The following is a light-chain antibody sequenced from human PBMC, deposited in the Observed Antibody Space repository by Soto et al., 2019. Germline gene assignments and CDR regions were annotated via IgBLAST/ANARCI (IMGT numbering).Light chain of an antibody. CDR2: KAS. CDR3: QQYNNWPSWT. Sequence: IQMTESRSALSGSVKNRVTITCRASRTISSWLAWYQQKPGKAPKLLIYKASTLKSGVPSRFSGSGSGTEFTLTISSLQSEDFAVYYCQQYNNWPSWTFGQGTKVDIK. V-gene: IGKV1-5*03. CDR1: RTISSW. J-gene: IGKJ1*01.